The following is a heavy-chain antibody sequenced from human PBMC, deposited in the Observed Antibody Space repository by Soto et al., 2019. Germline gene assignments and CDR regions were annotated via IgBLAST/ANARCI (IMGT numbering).Heavy chain of an antibody. J-gene: IGHJ3*02. CDR3: ASSSWGLTGPAPNAFDI. Sequence: ASVKVSCKASGCTFTSYYMHWVRQAPGQGLEWMGIINPSGGSTSYAQKFQGRVTMTRDTSTSTVYMELSSLRSEDTAVYYCASSSWGLTGPAPNAFDIWGQGTMVTVSS. V-gene: IGHV1-46*01. CDR2: INPSGGST. D-gene: IGHD3-9*01. CDR1: GCTFTSYY.